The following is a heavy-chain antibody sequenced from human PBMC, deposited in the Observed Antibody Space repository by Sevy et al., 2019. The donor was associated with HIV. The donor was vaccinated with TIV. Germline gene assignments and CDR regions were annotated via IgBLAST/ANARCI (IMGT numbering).Heavy chain of an antibody. V-gene: IGHV1-8*01. CDR1: GYTFTNYE. CDR2: MNPNSGKT. Sequence: ASVKVSCKASGYTFTNYEINWVRQATGQGLEWMGWMNPNSGKTGYPPQFHGRVTMTRNTSLNIAYMELSSLRSDDTAVYYPARDEQRPYYYGSGNMGHWGQGTLVTVSS. J-gene: IGHJ4*02. CDR3: ARDEQRPYYYGSGNMGH. D-gene: IGHD3-10*01.